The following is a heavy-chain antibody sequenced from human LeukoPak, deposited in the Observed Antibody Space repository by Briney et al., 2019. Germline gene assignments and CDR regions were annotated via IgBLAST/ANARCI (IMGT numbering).Heavy chain of an antibody. CDR3: ARERSGWFFSN. D-gene: IGHD6-19*01. J-gene: IGHJ4*02. V-gene: IGHV1-18*04. CDR1: GYTFTTYY. Sequence: ASVTVSCKASGYTFTTYYIHWVRQAPGQGLEWMGWINPYNGNTNYAQKLQGRVTMTTDTSTSTAYMDLRSLRSDDTAVYYCARERSGWFFSNWGQGTLVTVSS. CDR2: INPYNGNT.